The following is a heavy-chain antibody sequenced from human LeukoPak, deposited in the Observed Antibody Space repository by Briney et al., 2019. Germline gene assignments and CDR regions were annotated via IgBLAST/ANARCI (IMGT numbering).Heavy chain of an antibody. CDR3: ARAKAAAGIDYFDY. Sequence: PSVTLSLTCTVSGASISDYYWNWIRQPPGKGLEWIGYIYYSGSTNYNPSLKSRVTISVDTSKNQFSLKLSSVTAADTAVYYCARAKAAAGIDYFDYWGQRTLVTVSS. CDR2: IYYSGST. CDR1: GASISDYY. J-gene: IGHJ4*02. V-gene: IGHV4-59*13. D-gene: IGHD6-13*01.